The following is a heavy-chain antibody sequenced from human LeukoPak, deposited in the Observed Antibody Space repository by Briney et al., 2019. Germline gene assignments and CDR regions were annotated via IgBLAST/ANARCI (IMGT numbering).Heavy chain of an antibody. J-gene: IGHJ6*02. CDR2: ISGSGGST. Sequence: PGGSLRLSCAASGFTFSSYAMSWVRQAPGKGLEWVSAISGSGGSTYYADSVKGRFTISRDNSKNTLYLQMNSLRAEDTAVYYCAKEDYYGSGSYYYYHGMDVWGQGTTVTVSS. V-gene: IGHV3-23*01. CDR1: GFTFSSYA. D-gene: IGHD3-10*01. CDR3: AKEDYYGSGSYYYYHGMDV.